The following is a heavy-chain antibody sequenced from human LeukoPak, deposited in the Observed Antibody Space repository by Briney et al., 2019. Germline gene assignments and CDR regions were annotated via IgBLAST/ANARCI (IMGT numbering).Heavy chain of an antibody. Sequence: GRSLSLSCAVSGLTLRRYSLNWVRQAPGRGLAGVSGISGCSTSTFYADSVKGRFTISRDNAKNSLYLQMDSLIAEDTAVYYCARNTPSLSTNGMDVWGQGTTVTVSS. CDR2: ISGCSTST. CDR1: GLTLRRYS. J-gene: IGHJ6*02. V-gene: IGHV3-21*01. D-gene: IGHD3-3*02. CDR3: ARNTPSLSTNGMDV.